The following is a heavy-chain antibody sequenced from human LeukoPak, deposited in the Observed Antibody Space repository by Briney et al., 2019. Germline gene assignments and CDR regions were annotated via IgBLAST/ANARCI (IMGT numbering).Heavy chain of an antibody. CDR2: IIPIFGTA. D-gene: IGHD6-13*01. CDR3: ARDRGDWQHLVLDY. V-gene: IGHV1-69*13. J-gene: IGHJ4*02. CDR1: GGTFSSYA. Sequence: SVKVSCKASGGTFSSYAISWVRQAPRQGLEWMGGIIPIFGTANYAQKFQGRVTITADESTSIAYMELSSLRSEDTAVYYCARDRGDWQHLVLDYWGQGTLVTVSS.